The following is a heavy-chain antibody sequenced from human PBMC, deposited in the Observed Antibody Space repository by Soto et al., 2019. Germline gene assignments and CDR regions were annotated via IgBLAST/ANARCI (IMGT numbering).Heavy chain of an antibody. D-gene: IGHD3-10*01. V-gene: IGHV4-34*01. CDR3: ARPEVIWFGRPYYYYMDV. Sequence: QVQLQQWGAGLLKPSETLSLTCAVYGGSFSGYYWSWIRQPPGKGLEWIGEINHSGSTNYNPSLKSRVTISVDTSKNQFSLKLSSVTAADTAVYYCARPEVIWFGRPYYYYMDVWGKGTTVTVSS. J-gene: IGHJ6*03. CDR2: INHSGST. CDR1: GGSFSGYY.